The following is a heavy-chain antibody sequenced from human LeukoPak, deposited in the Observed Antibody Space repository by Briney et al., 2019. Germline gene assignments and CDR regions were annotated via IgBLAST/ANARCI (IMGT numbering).Heavy chain of an antibody. J-gene: IGHJ3*02. CDR2: IYHSGST. V-gene: IGHV4-38-2*02. D-gene: IGHD1-1*01. CDR1: GGSISSYY. Sequence: SETLSLTCTVSGGSISSYYWDWIRQPPGKGLEWIGSIYHSGSTYYNPSLKSRVTISVDTSKNQFSLKLSSVTAADTAVYYCARSRLEAFDIWGQGTMVTVSS. CDR3: ARSRLEAFDI.